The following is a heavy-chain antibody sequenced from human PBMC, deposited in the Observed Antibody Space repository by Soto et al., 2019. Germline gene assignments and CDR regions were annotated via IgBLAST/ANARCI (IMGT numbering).Heavy chain of an antibody. D-gene: IGHD7-27*01. CDR3: ARGPSGDKVDC. CDR2: ISDGGST. J-gene: IGHJ4*02. V-gene: IGHV4-30-4*01. Sequence: QVQLQESGPGLVKLSETLSLTCNVSGGSISNVNDCWSWIRQSPDKCLEWIGHISDGGSTYHNPSLKSRITISVDTSKNQFSLELSSVSVSDTAGYYCARGPSGDKVDCWGQGILCTVSS. CDR1: GGSISNVNDC.